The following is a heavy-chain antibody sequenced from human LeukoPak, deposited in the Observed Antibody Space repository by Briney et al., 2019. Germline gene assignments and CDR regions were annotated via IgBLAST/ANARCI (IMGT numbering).Heavy chain of an antibody. Sequence: PGGSLRLSCAASGFTFSSYAMSWVRQAPGKGLEWVSAISGSGGSIYYADSVKGRFTISRDNAKNSLYLQMNSLRGEDTAVYYCARDGSLVDTAMVVFDYWGQGTLVTVSS. J-gene: IGHJ4*02. CDR1: GFTFSSYA. CDR2: ISGSGGSI. D-gene: IGHD5-18*01. V-gene: IGHV3-23*01. CDR3: ARDGSLVDTAMVVFDY.